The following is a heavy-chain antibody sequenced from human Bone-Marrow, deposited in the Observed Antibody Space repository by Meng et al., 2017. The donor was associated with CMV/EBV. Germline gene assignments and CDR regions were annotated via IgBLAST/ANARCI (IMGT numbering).Heavy chain of an antibody. CDR3: AKLQSPTGFDY. CDR1: GFTFSSYA. CDR2: ISGSGGST. J-gene: IGHJ4*02. Sequence: GESLKISCAASGFTFSSYAMSWVRQAPGKGLEWVSAISGSGGSTYYADSVKGRFTISRINSKRTLYLQMRSLRVDDTAVYYCAKLQSPTGFDYWGRGTLVTVSS. V-gene: IGHV3-23*01.